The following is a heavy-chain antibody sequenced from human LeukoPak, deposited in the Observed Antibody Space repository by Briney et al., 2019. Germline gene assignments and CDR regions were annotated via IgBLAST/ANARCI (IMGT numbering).Heavy chain of an antibody. CDR1: GGSISSSSYY. V-gene: IGHV4-39*01. CDR3: ARLTFHYDGSGYYFDY. Sequence: SETLSLTCTVSGGSISSSSYYWGWIRQPPGKGLEWIGSLHYGGSTYYNPSLKSRVTISVDTSKKQISLKQNSVTAADTAVYYCARLTFHYDGSGYYFDYWGQGTLVTVST. D-gene: IGHD3-22*01. CDR2: LHYGGST. J-gene: IGHJ4*02.